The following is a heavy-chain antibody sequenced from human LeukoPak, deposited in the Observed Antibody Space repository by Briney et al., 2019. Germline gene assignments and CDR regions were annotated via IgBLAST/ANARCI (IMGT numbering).Heavy chain of an antibody. Sequence: GGSLRLSCAASGFTFSSYAMSWVRQAPGKGLEWVAFIRYDGSNKYYADSVKGRFTISRDNSKNTLYLQMNSLRAEDTAVYYCAKVGLGIVAQPLRYFDWLQYYYYYMDVWGKGTTVTISS. CDR3: AKVGLGIVAQPLRYFDWLQYYYYYMDV. V-gene: IGHV3-30*02. CDR1: GFTFSSYA. CDR2: IRYDGSNK. D-gene: IGHD3-9*01. J-gene: IGHJ6*03.